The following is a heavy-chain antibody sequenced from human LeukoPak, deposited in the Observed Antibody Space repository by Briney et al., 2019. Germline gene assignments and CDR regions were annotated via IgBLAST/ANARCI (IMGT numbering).Heavy chain of an antibody. CDR3: ARGLIPSSGNY. D-gene: IGHD3-16*01. CDR2: VHHSGST. CDR1: GYSISSDYY. J-gene: IGHJ4*02. Sequence: SETLSLTCTVSGYSISSDYYWGWIRQPPGKGLEWIGSVHHSGSTNYNPSLKSRVTISVDTSKNQFSLKLSSVTAADTAVYYCARGLIPSSGNYWGQGTLVTVSS. V-gene: IGHV4-38-2*02.